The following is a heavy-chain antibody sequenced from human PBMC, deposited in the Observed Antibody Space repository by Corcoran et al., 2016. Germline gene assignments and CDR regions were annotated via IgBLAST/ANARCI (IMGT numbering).Heavy chain of an antibody. CDR2: INHSGST. D-gene: IGHD2-21*01. V-gene: IGHV4-34*01. Sequence: QVQLQQWGAGLLKPSETLSLTCAVYGGSFSGYYWSWIRQPPGKGLEWIGEINHSGSTNYNPSLKSRVTISVDTSKNQFSLKLSSVTAADTAVYYCARVVRRLVSFDYWGQGTLVTVSS. J-gene: IGHJ4*02. CDR3: ARVVRRLVSFDY. CDR1: GGSFSGYY.